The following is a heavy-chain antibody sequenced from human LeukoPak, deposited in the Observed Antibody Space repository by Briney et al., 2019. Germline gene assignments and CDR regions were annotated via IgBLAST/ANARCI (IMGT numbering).Heavy chain of an antibody. CDR3: AKDGKLELRRFYY. CDR1: GFTFSSYG. J-gene: IGHJ4*02. Sequence: GGSLRLSCAASGFTFSSYGMHWVRQAPGKGLEWVAFIRYDGSNKYYADSVKGRFTISRDNSKNTLYLQMNSLTAEDTAVYYCAKDGKLELRRFYYWGQGTLVTVSS. D-gene: IGHD1-7*01. CDR2: IRYDGSNK. V-gene: IGHV3-30*02.